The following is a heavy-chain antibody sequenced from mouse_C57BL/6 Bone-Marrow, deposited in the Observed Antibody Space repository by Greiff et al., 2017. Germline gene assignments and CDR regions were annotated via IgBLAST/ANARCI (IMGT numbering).Heavy chain of an antibody. J-gene: IGHJ4*01. CDR1: GFTFSSYG. CDR2: ISSGGSYT. Sequence: EVNVVESGGDLVKPGGSLKLSCAASGFTFSSYGMSWVRQTPDKRLEWVATISSGGSYTYYPDSVKGRFTISRDNAKNTLYLQMSSLKSEDTAMYYCARYDYAAMDYWGQGTSVTVSS. V-gene: IGHV5-6*01. CDR3: ARYDYAAMDY.